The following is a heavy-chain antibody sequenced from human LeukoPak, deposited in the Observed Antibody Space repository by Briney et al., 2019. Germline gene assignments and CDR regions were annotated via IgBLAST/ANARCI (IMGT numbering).Heavy chain of an antibody. V-gene: IGHV3-7*01. D-gene: IGHD3-22*01. Sequence: GGSLRLSCAASGFTFSSYWMSWVRQAPGKGLEWVANIKQDGSEKYYVDSAKGRFTISRDNAKNSLYLQMNSLRAEDTAVYYCARDLLVGGSGYHYWGQGTLVTVSS. CDR2: IKQDGSEK. CDR3: ARDLLVGGSGYHY. J-gene: IGHJ4*02. CDR1: GFTFSSYW.